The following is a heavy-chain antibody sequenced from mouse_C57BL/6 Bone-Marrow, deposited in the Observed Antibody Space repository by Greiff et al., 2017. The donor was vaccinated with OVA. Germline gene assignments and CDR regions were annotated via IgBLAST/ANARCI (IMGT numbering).Heavy chain of an antibody. Sequence: VQLKESGAELVRPGTSVKMSCKASGYTFTNYWIGWAKQRPGHGLEWIGDIYPGGGYTNYNEKFKGKATLTADKSSSTAYMQFSSLTSEDSAIYYCARKDLGYAMDYWGQGTSVTVSS. CDR2: IYPGGGYT. J-gene: IGHJ4*01. V-gene: IGHV1-63*01. CDR3: ARKDLGYAMDY. CDR1: GYTFTNYW.